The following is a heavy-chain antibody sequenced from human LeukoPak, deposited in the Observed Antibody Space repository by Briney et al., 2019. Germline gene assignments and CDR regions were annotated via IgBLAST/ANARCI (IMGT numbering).Heavy chain of an antibody. D-gene: IGHD6-19*01. CDR1: GYTFTSYG. Sequence: GASVKVSCKASGYTFTSYGISWVRQAPGQGLEWMGWISAYNGNTNYAQKLQGRVTMTTDTSTSTAYMELRSLRSDDTAVYYCARDHQYSSGWSWFDPWGQGTLVTVSS. J-gene: IGHJ5*02. CDR2: ISAYNGNT. CDR3: ARDHQYSSGWSWFDP. V-gene: IGHV1-18*01.